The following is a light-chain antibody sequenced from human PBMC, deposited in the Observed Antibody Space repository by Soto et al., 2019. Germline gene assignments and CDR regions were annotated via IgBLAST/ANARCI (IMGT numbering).Light chain of an antibody. V-gene: IGLV2-14*01. CDR1: SSDIDGYNY. J-gene: IGLJ1*01. CDR3: SSYTRSSTYV. Sequence: QSALTQPASVSGSPGQSITISCTEASSDIDGYNYVSWYQQHPVKAPKLIIYDVTNRPSGVSNRFSGSKSGNTASLTISGLQAEDEADYYCSSYTRSSTYVLGTGTKVTVL. CDR2: DVT.